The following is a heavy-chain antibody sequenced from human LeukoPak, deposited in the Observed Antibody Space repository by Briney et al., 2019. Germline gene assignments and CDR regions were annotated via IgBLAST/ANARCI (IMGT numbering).Heavy chain of an antibody. CDR3: ARGNIVVVPAGYYYYMDV. CDR1: GGSISSYY. D-gene: IGHD2-2*01. CDR2: IYTSGST. J-gene: IGHJ6*03. V-gene: IGHV4-4*07. Sequence: SETLSLTCTVSGGSISSYYWSWIRQPPGKGLEWIGRIYTSGSTNYNPSLKSRVTMSVDTSKNQFSLKLSSVTAADTAVYYCARGNIVVVPAGYYYYMDVWGKGTTVTVSS.